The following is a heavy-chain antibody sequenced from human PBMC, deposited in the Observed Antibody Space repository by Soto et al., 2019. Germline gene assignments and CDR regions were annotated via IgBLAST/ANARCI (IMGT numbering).Heavy chain of an antibody. J-gene: IGHJ6*02. D-gene: IGHD1-20*01. CDR3: ARDSKQVSNRYYYYGMDV. CDR1: GYTFNSYG. CDR2: ISAYNGDT. Sequence: VQLVQSGAEVEKPGASVKVSCKPSGYTFNSYGISWVRQAPGQGLEWMGWISAYNGDTNYALKFQGRGTMTTDTSTSTAYMELRSLRSDDTAVYYCARDSKQVSNRYYYYGMDVWGQGTTVTVSS. V-gene: IGHV1-18*01.